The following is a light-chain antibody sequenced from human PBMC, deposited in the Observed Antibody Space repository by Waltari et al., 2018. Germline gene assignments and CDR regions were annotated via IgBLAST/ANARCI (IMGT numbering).Light chain of an antibody. CDR1: QGRRGW. V-gene: IGKV1-12*01. Sequence: GGGSQGRRGWLDGCEERPGRARKLGMYAGSSLQSGVPSRGSGSGAGTEFTLSISSLKPEDFATYYCQQASSLPPTFGQGTKLEIK. CDR2: AGS. J-gene: IGKJ2*01. CDR3: QQASSLPPT.